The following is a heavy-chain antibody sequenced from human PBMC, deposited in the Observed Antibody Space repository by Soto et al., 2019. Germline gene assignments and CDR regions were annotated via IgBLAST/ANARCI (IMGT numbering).Heavy chain of an antibody. CDR2: ITTAGDT. CDR1: GFTFSSYA. J-gene: IGHJ5*02. Sequence: PGESLKISCAASGFTFSSYAMHWVRQVTGKGLEWVSSITTAGDTYYSGSVKGRFTISRANDKNSLDLQMNSLRAGDTAVYYCARGESIPVIGSHRYNWLDLWGQGILVTVSS. D-gene: IGHD2-21*01. CDR3: ARGESIPVIGSHRYNWLDL. V-gene: IGHV3-13*01.